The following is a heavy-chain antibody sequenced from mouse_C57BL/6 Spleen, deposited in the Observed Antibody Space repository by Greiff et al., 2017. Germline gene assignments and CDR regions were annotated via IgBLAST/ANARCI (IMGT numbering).Heavy chain of an antibody. CDR3: ARTGYSNLYFDY. J-gene: IGHJ2*01. CDR2: INPNNGGP. D-gene: IGHD2-5*01. V-gene: IGHV1-22*01. Sequence: VQLKESGPELVKPGASVKLSCKASGYTFTDYNMHWVKQSHGKCLEWIGYINPNNGGPSYNPKCKGKATLTVNKSSSTAYIELRSLTSEDSAVYYCARTGYSNLYFDYWGQGTTLTVSS. CDR1: GYTFTDYN.